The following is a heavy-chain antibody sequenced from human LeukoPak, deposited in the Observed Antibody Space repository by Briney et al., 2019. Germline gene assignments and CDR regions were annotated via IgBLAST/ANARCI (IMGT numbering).Heavy chain of an antibody. J-gene: IGHJ3*02. CDR1: GFTFSSYA. CDR2: ISGSGGST. D-gene: IGHD3-22*01. V-gene: IGHV3-23*01. CDR3: VKAPPRITMIVVVPHAFDI. Sequence: GGSLRLSCAASGFTFSSYAMSWVRQAPGKGLEWVSAISGSGGSTYYADSVKGRFTISRDNSKNTLYLQMNSLRAEDTAVYYCVKAPPRITMIVVVPHAFDIWGQGTMVTVSS.